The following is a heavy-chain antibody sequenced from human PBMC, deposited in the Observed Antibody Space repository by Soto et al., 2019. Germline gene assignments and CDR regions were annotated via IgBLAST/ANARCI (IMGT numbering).Heavy chain of an antibody. D-gene: IGHD3-10*01. CDR3: SIGHFDY. Sequence: QVQLQQSGPGLVKPSQTLTLTCAISGDSASSNSAIWKWIRQSPSRGLEWLGRTYYRSKWYNHYAESVKGRTTINPDTSKTQFSLQLSSVAPEDTAAYYCSIGHFDYWGQGTLVTVSS. V-gene: IGHV6-1*01. CDR1: GDSASSNSAI. J-gene: IGHJ4*02. CDR2: TYYRSKWYN.